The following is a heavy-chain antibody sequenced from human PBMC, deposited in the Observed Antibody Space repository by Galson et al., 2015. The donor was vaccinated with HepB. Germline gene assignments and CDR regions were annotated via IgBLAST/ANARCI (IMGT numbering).Heavy chain of an antibody. CDR3: ARASRAHIVVVPAANRQGWFDP. CDR1: GDSVSSNSAA. J-gene: IGHJ5*02. Sequence: CAISGDSVSSNSAAWNWIRQSPSRGLEWLGRTYYRSKWYNDYAVSVKSRITINPDTSKNQFSLQLNSVTPEDTAVYYCARASRAHIVVVPAANRQGWFDPWGQGTLVTVSS. D-gene: IGHD2-2*01. V-gene: IGHV6-1*01. CDR2: TYYRSKWYN.